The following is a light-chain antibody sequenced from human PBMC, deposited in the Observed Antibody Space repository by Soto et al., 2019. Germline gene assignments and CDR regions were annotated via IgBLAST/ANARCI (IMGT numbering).Light chain of an antibody. J-gene: IGLJ2*01. Sequence: QSVLTQPPSASGTPGQRVTVSCSGSSSNIGTYTVNWYQQFPGTAPKLLVYDNSQRPSGVPDRFSGSKSGTSASLIISGLRSDDEADYYCAAWDDSLTGCVFGGGTKLTVL. V-gene: IGLV1-44*01. CDR2: DNS. CDR3: AAWDDSLTGCV. CDR1: SSNIGTYT.